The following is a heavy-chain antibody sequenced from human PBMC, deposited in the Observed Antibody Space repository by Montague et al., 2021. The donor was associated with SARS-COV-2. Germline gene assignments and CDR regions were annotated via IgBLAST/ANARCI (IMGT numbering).Heavy chain of an antibody. Sequence: ETLSLTCAVSGGSISSSNWWSWVRQPPGKGLEWIGEIHHSGSTXYNPSLKSRVTMSVDKSKNQFSLRLSSVTAADTAVYFCARHGWGWLRLLRLFDYWGQGTLVTVSS. D-gene: IGHD5-12*01. CDR2: IHHSGST. CDR1: GGSISSSNW. V-gene: IGHV4-4*01. J-gene: IGHJ4*02. CDR3: ARHGWGWLRLLRLFDY.